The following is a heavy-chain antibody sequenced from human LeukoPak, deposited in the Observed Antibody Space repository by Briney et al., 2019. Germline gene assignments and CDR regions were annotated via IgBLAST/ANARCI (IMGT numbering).Heavy chain of an antibody. CDR1: GYTFTSYG. J-gene: IGHJ6*03. Sequence: AASVKVSCKASGYTFTSYGISWVRQAPGQGLEWMGWISAYNGNTNYAQKLQGRVTMTTDTSTSTAYMELRSLRSDDTAVYYCARADTDYYYYYMDVWGKGTTVTVSS. V-gene: IGHV1-18*01. D-gene: IGHD5-18*01. CDR3: ARADTDYYYYYMDV. CDR2: ISAYNGNT.